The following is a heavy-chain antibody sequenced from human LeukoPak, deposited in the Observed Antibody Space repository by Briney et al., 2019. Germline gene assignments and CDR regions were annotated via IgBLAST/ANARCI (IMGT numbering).Heavy chain of an antibody. J-gene: IGHJ4*02. CDR3: ARDRGDRLFDY. CDR2: IKQDRSQK. Sequence: GGSLRLSCAASGFIFSNYWMPWVRQSPGKGLEWVANIKQDRSQKYYVDSVKGRFTISRDNAKNSLYLEMNSLRAEDTAVYYCARDRGDRLFDYWGQGILVTVSS. CDR1: GFIFSNYW. V-gene: IGHV3-7*01. D-gene: IGHD4-17*01.